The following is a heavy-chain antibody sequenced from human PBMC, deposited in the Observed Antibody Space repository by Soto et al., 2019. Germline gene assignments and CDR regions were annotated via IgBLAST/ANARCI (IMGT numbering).Heavy chain of an antibody. J-gene: IGHJ4*02. CDR2: IYHSGST. Sequence: PSETLSLTCTVSGGSISSGGYYWSWIRQPPGKGLEWIGEIYHSGSTNYNPSLKSRVTISVDKSKNQFSLKLSSVTAADTAVYYCAKCITALGPIDYWGQGTLVTVSS. V-gene: IGHV4-39*07. CDR1: GGSISSGGYY. CDR3: AKCITALGPIDY. D-gene: IGHD6-6*01.